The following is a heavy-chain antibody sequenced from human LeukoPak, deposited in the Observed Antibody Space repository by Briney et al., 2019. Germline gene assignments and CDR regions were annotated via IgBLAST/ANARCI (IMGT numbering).Heavy chain of an antibody. V-gene: IGHV4-38-2*02. J-gene: IGHJ6*03. CDR1: GYSISSGYY. CDR3: ARDGYSSSWYGYYYYMDV. CDR2: IYHSGST. D-gene: IGHD6-13*01. Sequence: SETLSLTCTVSGYSISSGYYWGWIRQPPGKGLEWIGSIYHSGSTYYNPSLKSRVTISVDTSKNQFSLKLSSVTAADTAVYYCARDGYSSSWYGYYYYMDVWGKATTVTISS.